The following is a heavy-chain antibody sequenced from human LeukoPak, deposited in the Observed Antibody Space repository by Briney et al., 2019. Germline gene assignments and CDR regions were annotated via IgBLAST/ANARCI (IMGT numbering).Heavy chain of an antibody. CDR3: ARDRISYYV. V-gene: IGHV4-34*01. CDR1: GGSFSGYY. Sequence: SETLSLTCAVYGGSFSGYYWSWIRQPPGKGLEWIGEINHSGSTNYNPSLKSRVTISVDTSKNQFSLKLSSVTAADTAVYYCARDRISYYVWGQGTLVTVSS. D-gene: IGHD3-10*02. CDR2: INHSGST. J-gene: IGHJ4*02.